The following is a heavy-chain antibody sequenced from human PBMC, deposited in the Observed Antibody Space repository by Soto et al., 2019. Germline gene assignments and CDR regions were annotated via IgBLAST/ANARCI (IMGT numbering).Heavy chain of an antibody. D-gene: IGHD1-26*01. CDR2: IYHSGST. V-gene: IGHV4-4*02. CDR3: AKVSGSYYYGMDV. CDR1: GGSISSSNW. Sequence: VQLQESGPGLVKPSLTLSLTCAVSGGSISSSNWWSWVRQPTGKGLEWGGEIYHSGSTNYNPSLKSRVTISVDKSKNQFALKRSSVTAADTAVYYCAKVSGSYYYGMDVWGQGTTVTVSS. J-gene: IGHJ6*02.